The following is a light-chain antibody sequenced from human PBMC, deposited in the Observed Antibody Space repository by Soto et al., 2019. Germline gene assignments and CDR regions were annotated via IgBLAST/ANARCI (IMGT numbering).Light chain of an antibody. Sequence: EIMMTQSPATLSVSPGERATLSCRASQSIRNYLAWYQQRPGQAPRLLIYDASTRATGIPARFSGSGSGTEFILTISSLQSEDFTVYSCQQYSKWPLTFGGGTKVDIK. CDR3: QQYSKWPLT. CDR1: QSIRNY. CDR2: DAS. J-gene: IGKJ4*01. V-gene: IGKV3-15*01.